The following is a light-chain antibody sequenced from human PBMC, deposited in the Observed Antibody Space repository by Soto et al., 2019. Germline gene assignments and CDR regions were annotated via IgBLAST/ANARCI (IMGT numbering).Light chain of an antibody. CDR1: QDINSY. CDR3: QHYNIYPLT. V-gene: IGKV1D-16*01. J-gene: IGKJ4*01. Sequence: DVQMTQSPSSLSASVGDRVTITCRASQDINSYLAWYQQKPGNAPKSLIYAASSLQTGVPSRFGGSESGTDLTLTINSLQPEDSATYYCQHYNIYPLTFGGGTKVEIK. CDR2: AAS.